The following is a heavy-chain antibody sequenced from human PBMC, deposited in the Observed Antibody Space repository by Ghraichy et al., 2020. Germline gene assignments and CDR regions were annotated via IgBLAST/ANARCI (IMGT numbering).Heavy chain of an antibody. CDR2: IYYSGST. J-gene: IGHJ6*02. CDR1: GGSISSGGYY. V-gene: IGHV4-31*03. Sequence: SETLSLTCIVSGGSISSGGYYWSWIRQHPGKGLEWIGYIYYSGSTYYNPSLKSRVTISVDTSKNQFSLKLSSVTAADTAVYYCARDSFITMVRGKSYYYGMDVWGQGTTVTVSS. CDR3: ARDSFITMVRGKSYYYGMDV. D-gene: IGHD3-10*01.